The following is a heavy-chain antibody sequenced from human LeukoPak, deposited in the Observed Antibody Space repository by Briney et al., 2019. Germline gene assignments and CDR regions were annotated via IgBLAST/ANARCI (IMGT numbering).Heavy chain of an antibody. CDR3: ARGPYRQWLVQTTTLGDY. V-gene: IGHV3-23*01. D-gene: IGHD6-19*01. J-gene: IGHJ4*02. Sequence: GGSLRLSCAASGFTFSSYAMSWVRQAPGKGLEWVSAISGSGGSTYYADSVKGRFTISRDNSKNTLYLQMNSLRSEDTAVYYCARGPYRQWLVQTTTLGDYWGQGTLVTVSS. CDR1: GFTFSSYA. CDR2: ISGSGGST.